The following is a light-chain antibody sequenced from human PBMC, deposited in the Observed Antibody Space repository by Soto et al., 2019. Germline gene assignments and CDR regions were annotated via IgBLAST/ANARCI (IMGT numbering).Light chain of an antibody. Sequence: EIVLTQSPGTLSLSPGERATLSCRASQTVSSSYLAWYHQKPGQAPRLLIYGASSRATGIPDRFSGSGSGTDFTLTISSLGAEDSVGYCCQEYEGPPWTFGQGTKVDIK. J-gene: IGKJ1*01. CDR2: GAS. CDR1: QTVSSSY. CDR3: QEYEGPPWT. V-gene: IGKV3-20*01.